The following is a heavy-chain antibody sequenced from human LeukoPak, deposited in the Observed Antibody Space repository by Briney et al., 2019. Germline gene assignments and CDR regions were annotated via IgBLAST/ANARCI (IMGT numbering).Heavy chain of an antibody. CDR3: ARDKGDGSGWYGEGGFDY. V-gene: IGHV4-59*12. Sequence: SETLSLTCTVSGGSISSYYWSWIRQPPGKGLEWIGYIYYSGSTYYNPSLKSRVTISVDTSKNQFSLKLSSVTAADTAVYYCARDKGDGSGWYGEGGFDYWGQGTLVTVSS. CDR1: GGSISSYY. CDR2: IYYSGST. J-gene: IGHJ4*02. D-gene: IGHD6-19*01.